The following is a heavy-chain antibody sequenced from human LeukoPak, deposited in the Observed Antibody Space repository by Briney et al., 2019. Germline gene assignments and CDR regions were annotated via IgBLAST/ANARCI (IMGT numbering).Heavy chain of an antibody. V-gene: IGHV3-15*01. J-gene: IGHJ4*02. CDR3: TTAPGLTRFRGKALEQQLVPGDY. Sequence: PGGSLRLSCAASGFTFSNAWMSWVRQAPGKGLEWVGRIKSKTDGGTTDYAAPVKGRFTISRDDSKNTLYLQMNSLKTEDTAVYYCTTAPGLTRFRGKALEQQLVPGDYWGQGTLVTVSS. CDR1: GFTFSNAW. CDR2: IKSKTDGGTT. D-gene: IGHD6-13*01.